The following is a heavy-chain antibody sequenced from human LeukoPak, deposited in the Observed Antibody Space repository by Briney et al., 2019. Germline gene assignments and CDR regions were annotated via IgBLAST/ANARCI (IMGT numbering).Heavy chain of an antibody. CDR2: IIPIFGTA. D-gene: IGHD2-8*01. CDR3: ARSRVLYGHAFDI. Sequence: SVKVSCKASGGTFSSYAISWVRQAPGQGLEWMGGIIPIFGTANYAQKFQGRVTITTDESTSTAYMELSSLRSEDTAVYYCARSRVLYGHAFDIWGQGTMVTVSS. J-gene: IGHJ3*02. CDR1: GGTFSSYA. V-gene: IGHV1-69*05.